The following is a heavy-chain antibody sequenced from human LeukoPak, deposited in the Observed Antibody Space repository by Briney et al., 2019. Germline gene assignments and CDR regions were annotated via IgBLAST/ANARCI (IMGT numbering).Heavy chain of an antibody. CDR3: ARGGGGTTSLNC. D-gene: IGHD2-2*01. CDR2: IYASGSA. J-gene: IGHJ4*02. CDR1: GGSMSSGNYY. Sequence: PSETLSLTCTVSGGSMSSGNYYWTWIRQPAGKGLEWIGRIYASGSANYNPSLRSRVTISVDTSKNQVSLKLSSVTAADTAMYYCARGGGGTTSLNCWGPGTQVTVSS. V-gene: IGHV4-61*02.